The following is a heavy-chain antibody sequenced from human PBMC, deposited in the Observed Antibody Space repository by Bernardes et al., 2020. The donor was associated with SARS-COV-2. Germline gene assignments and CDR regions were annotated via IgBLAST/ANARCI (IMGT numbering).Heavy chain of an antibody. Sequence: ASVKVSCKASGYTFTGYYMHWVRQAPGQGLEWMGWINPNSGGTNYAQKFQGRVTMTRDTSISTAYMELSRLRSDDTAVYYCARDFGVGLRLGELSLFFDYWGQGTLVTVSS. V-gene: IGHV1-2*02. D-gene: IGHD3-16*02. J-gene: IGHJ4*02. CDR2: INPNSGGT. CDR1: GYTFTGYY. CDR3: ARDFGVGLRLGELSLFFDY.